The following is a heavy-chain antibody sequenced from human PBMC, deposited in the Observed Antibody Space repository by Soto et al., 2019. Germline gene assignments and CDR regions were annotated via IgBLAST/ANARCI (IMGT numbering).Heavy chain of an antibody. J-gene: IGHJ3*02. CDR2: IYYSGST. V-gene: IGHV4-31*03. CDR1: GGSISSGGYY. Sequence: PSETLSLTCTVSGGSISSGGYYWSWIRQHPGKGLEWIGYIYYSGSTYYNPSLKSRVTISVYTSKNQFSLKLSSVTAADTAVYYCARDDSSGYSAFDIWGQGTMVT. CDR3: ARDDSSGYSAFDI. D-gene: IGHD3-22*01.